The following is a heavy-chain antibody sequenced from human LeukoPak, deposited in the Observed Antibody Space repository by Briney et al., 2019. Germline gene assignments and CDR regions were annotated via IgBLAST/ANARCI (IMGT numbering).Heavy chain of an antibody. V-gene: IGHV1-69*13. CDR1: GGTFSSYA. CDR2: IIPIFGTA. Sequence: GASVKVSCKASGGTFSSYAISWVRQAPGQGLEWMGGIIPIFGTANYAQKFQGRVTITADESTSTAYIELSSLRSEDTAVYYCARVSGDYYDSSGYVDYWGQGTLVTVSS. CDR3: ARVSGDYYDSSGYVDY. J-gene: IGHJ4*02. D-gene: IGHD3-22*01.